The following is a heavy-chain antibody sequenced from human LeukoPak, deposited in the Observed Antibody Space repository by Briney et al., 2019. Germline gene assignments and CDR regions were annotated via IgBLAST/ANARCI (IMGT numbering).Heavy chain of an antibody. CDR2: ISGSGGST. Sequence: GGSLRLSCAASGFTFSSYAMSWVRQAPGKGLEWVSAISGSGGSTYYADSVKGRFTISRDNSKNNLYLQMNSLRAEDTAVYYCAKADYSYGYGFDYWGQGTLVTVSS. V-gene: IGHV3-23*01. D-gene: IGHD5-18*01. CDR1: GFTFSSYA. J-gene: IGHJ4*02. CDR3: AKADYSYGYGFDY.